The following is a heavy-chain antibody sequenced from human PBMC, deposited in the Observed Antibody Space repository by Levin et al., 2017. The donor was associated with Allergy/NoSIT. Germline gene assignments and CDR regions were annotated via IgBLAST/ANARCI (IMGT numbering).Heavy chain of an antibody. CDR3: ARGYRGYDDFDY. J-gene: IGHJ4*02. D-gene: IGHD5-12*01. CDR2: MNPNSGNT. Sequence: AASVKVSCKASGYTFTSYDINWVRQATGQGLEWMGWMNPNSGNTGYTQKFQGRVTMTRNTSISTAYMELSSLRSGDTAVYYCARGYRGYDDFDYWGQGTLVTVSS. V-gene: IGHV1-8*01. CDR1: GYTFTSYD.